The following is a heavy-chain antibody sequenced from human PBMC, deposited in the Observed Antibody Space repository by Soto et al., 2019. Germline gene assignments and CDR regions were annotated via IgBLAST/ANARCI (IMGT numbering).Heavy chain of an antibody. CDR1: GYIFSKYW. V-gene: IGHV5-51*01. Sequence: GESLKISCKSSGYIFSKYWIGWVRQMPGKGLEWMGIIYPGDSDTRYSPSFQGQVTISADKSITTAYLQWRSLKASDTAIYYCVVYSSSSGRHFDYWGQGTLVTVSS. CDR2: IYPGDSDT. CDR3: VVYSSSSGRHFDY. D-gene: IGHD6-6*01. J-gene: IGHJ4*02.